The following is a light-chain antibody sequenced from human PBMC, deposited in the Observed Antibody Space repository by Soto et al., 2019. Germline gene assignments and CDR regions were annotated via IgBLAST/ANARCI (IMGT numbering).Light chain of an antibody. Sequence: EIVLTQSPATLSLYPGERATLSCRASQSVSSYLAWYQQKPGQAPRLLIYDASNRATGIPARFSGSGSGTDFTLTISSLEPEDFAVYYCQQRSNWPPTFGGGTKVEFK. J-gene: IGKJ4*01. CDR2: DAS. V-gene: IGKV3-11*01. CDR3: QQRSNWPPT. CDR1: QSVSSY.